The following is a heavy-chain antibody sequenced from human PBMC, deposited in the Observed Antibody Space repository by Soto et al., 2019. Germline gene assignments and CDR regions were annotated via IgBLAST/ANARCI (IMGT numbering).Heavy chain of an antibody. V-gene: IGHV4-30-4*01. Sequence: LSVTCTVSGGSITSGDYFWSWIRQSPGKGLEWIGYISSIGSTYYNPSHKSRVSVSRDTSKNQFSLKLSSVTTTDTAVYYCARGLVIRPYYYHGMDVWGQGTTVT. CDR1: GGSITSGDYF. CDR3: ARGLVIRPYYYHGMDV. CDR2: ISSIGST. D-gene: IGHD3-9*01. J-gene: IGHJ6*02.